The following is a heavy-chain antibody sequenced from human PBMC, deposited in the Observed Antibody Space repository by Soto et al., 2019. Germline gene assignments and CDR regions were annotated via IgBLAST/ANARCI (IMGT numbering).Heavy chain of an antibody. Sequence: PGESLKISCKGSGYSFTSYWIGWVRQMPGKGLEWMGIIYPGDSDTRYSPSFQGQVTISADKSISTAYLQWSSLKASDTAMYYCARREILVVPAAKARDYYYYYYMDVWGKGTTVTVSS. CDR2: IYPGDSDT. CDR1: GYSFTSYW. D-gene: IGHD2-2*01. V-gene: IGHV5-51*01. J-gene: IGHJ6*03. CDR3: ARREILVVPAAKARDYYYYYYMDV.